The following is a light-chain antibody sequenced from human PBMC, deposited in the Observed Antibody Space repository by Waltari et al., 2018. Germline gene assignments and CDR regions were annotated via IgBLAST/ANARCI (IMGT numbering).Light chain of an antibody. CDR3: QQYNNWRT. J-gene: IGKJ2*01. Sequence: EVLMTQSPPTLSVSRGETATLSCRASQSISRNLAWYQQKPGQAPRLLIYGASTMAPGIPARFSGSGSGTEFTVSISGLQSEDFAVYFCQQYNNWRTFGQGTKLEI. V-gene: IGKV3-15*01. CDR2: GAS. CDR1: QSISRN.